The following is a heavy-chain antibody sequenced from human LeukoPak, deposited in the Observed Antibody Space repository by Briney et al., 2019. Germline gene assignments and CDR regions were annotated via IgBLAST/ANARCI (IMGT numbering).Heavy chain of an antibody. CDR2: ISSNGGST. Sequence: PGGSLRLSCSASGFTFSNYTMHWVRQAPGKGLEYVSSISSNGGSTYSADSVKGRFTISRDNSKNTLYLQMSSLRAEDTAVYYCVDVMYRIAAPVPGAWGQGTLVTVSS. V-gene: IGHV3-64D*09. D-gene: IGHD6-13*01. CDR3: VDVMYRIAAPVPGA. CDR1: GFTFSNYT. J-gene: IGHJ5*02.